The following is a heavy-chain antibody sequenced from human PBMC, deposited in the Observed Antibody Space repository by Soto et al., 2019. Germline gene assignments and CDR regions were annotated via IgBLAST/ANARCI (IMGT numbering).Heavy chain of an antibody. Sequence: SETLSLTCTVAGGSISSYYWSWIRQPPGKGLEWIGYIYYSGSTNYNPSLKSRVTISVDTSKNQFSLKLSSVTAADTAVYYCARDRAYGMDVWGQGTTVTVSS. CDR3: ARDRAYGMDV. CDR1: GGSISSYY. V-gene: IGHV4-59*01. CDR2: IYYSGST. J-gene: IGHJ6*02.